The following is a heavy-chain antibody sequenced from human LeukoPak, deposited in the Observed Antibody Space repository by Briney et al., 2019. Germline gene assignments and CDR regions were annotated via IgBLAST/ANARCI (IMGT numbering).Heavy chain of an antibody. CDR3: ARDRDGLLGGFDY. V-gene: IGHV1-69*05. CDR2: IIPIFGTA. J-gene: IGHJ4*02. CDR1: GGTFSSYA. Sequence: SVRVSCKASGGTFSSYAISWVRQAPGQGLEWMGGIIPIFGTANYAQKFQGRVTITTDESTSTAYMELSSLRSEDTAVYYCARDRDGLLGGFDYWGQGTLVTVSS. D-gene: IGHD5-24*01.